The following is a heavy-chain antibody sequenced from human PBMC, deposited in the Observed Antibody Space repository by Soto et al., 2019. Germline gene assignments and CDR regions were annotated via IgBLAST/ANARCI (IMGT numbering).Heavy chain of an antibody. CDR3: ARDGRRGYDLVV. CDR1: GFTFTDYS. Sequence: EGQLVESGGGLVQPGGSLRLSCTVSGFTFTDYSMNWVRQAPGKGLEWLSYISASRTTIYYAGSVRGRFTVSRDNAKNSIYLQMNSLRDEDTAVYYCARDGRRGYDLVVWGQGTMVTVSS. J-gene: IGHJ6*02. V-gene: IGHV3-48*02. D-gene: IGHD1-26*01. CDR2: ISASRTTI.